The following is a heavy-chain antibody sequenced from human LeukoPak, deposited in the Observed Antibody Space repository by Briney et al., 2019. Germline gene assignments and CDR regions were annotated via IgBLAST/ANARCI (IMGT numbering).Heavy chain of an antibody. V-gene: IGHV4-59*01. CDR3: VSQLGGTTFH. Sequence: SETLSLTCTVSGVSINTYFWSWIRQPPGKGLEWIGYVYYNGITNYNPSLKSRVSISLDTSKNQFSLRLNSVTAAETAVYYCVSQLGGTTFHWGQGTLVTVSS. J-gene: IGHJ4*02. CDR1: GVSINTYF. CDR2: VYYNGIT. D-gene: IGHD1/OR15-1a*01.